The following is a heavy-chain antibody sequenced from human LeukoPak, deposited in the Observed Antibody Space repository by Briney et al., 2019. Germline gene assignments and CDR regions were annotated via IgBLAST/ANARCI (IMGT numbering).Heavy chain of an antibody. Sequence: GGSLRLSCAASGFTFRSYWMSWVRQAPGQGLEWVANINQGGSVKYYVDSVKGRFTISRDDAKNSLYVQMNSLRDEDTAVYYCARVGYSGWNLEYWGQGTLVTVSS. CDR1: GFTFRSYW. D-gene: IGHD5-12*01. CDR2: INQGGSVK. CDR3: ARVGYSGWNLEY. J-gene: IGHJ4*02. V-gene: IGHV3-7*01.